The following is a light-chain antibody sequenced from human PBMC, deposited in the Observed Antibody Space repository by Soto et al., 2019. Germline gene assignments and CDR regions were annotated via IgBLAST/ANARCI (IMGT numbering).Light chain of an antibody. Sequence: DFVMTQAPDSLGVSLGESSTINCKSSQSVLYNSNNKNHLGWFQQKPGHPPKLLIYGASFRPSGVPDRFSGSGSGTDFTLTISSLQAEDVAVYYCQQYYSIPFTFGQGRRLEI. CDR3: QQYYSIPFT. CDR2: GAS. CDR1: QSVLYNSNNKNH. V-gene: IGKV4-1*01. J-gene: IGKJ5*01.